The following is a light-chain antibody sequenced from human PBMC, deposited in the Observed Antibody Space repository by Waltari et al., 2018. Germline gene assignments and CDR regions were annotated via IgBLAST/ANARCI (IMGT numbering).Light chain of an antibody. CDR1: QSLLHSNGYHY. V-gene: IGKV2-28*01. CDR3: RQGIQTLDT. CDR2: LGS. Sequence: IVMTQSPLSLPVTPGEPASISCMSSQSLLHSNGYHYLDWYLQKPGQSPPLLIYLGSKRDSGGPDRLSGRGGGTEFTLKSSRGESQGVGVYCCRQGIQTLDTLGQGTRRESK. J-gene: IGKJ5*01.